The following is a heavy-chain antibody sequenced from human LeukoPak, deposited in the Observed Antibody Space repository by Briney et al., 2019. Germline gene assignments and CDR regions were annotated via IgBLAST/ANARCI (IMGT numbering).Heavy chain of an antibody. V-gene: IGHV3-21*01. CDR1: GFTFSSYS. CDR2: ISSSSSYI. J-gene: IGHJ4*02. D-gene: IGHD6-6*01. CDR3: ARGAYSSSGDFDY. Sequence: GGSLRLSCAASGFTFSSYSMNWVRQAPGKGLEWVSSISSSSSYIYYADSVKGRFTISRDNAKNSLYLQMNSLRAEDTAVYYCARGAYSSSGDFDYWGQGTLVTVSS.